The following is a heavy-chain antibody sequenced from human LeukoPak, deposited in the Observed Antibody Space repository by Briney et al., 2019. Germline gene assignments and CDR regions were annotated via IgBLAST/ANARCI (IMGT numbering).Heavy chain of an antibody. D-gene: IGHD3-10*01. J-gene: IGHJ4*02. CDR2: LDPEDGET. V-gene: IGHV1-24*01. Sequence: GASVNVSCKVSGYIHTELSMHWLRQAAGKGREGMGGLDPEDGETIYAQKFQGRVTMTEDTSTDTAYMELSSLSSEDTAVYYCATDLRLYGSGSGGKDWGQLTLVTVAS. CDR1: GYIHTELS. CDR3: ATDLRLYGSGSGGKD.